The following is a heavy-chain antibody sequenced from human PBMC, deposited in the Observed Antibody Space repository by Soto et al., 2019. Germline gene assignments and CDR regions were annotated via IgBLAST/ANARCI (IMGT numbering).Heavy chain of an antibody. D-gene: IGHD3-3*01. CDR2: ISSSSSTI. CDR3: ARANFYGGPYYFDY. J-gene: IGHJ4*02. CDR1: GFTFSSYS. V-gene: IGHV3-48*01. Sequence: GGSLRLSCAASGFTFSSYSMNWVRQAPGKGLEWVSYISSSSSTIYYADSVKGRFTISRDNAKNSLYLQMNSLRAEDTAVYYCARANFYGGPYYFDYWGQGTLVTVSS.